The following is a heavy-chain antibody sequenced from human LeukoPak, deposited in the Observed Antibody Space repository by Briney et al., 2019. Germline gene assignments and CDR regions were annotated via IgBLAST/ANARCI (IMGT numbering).Heavy chain of an antibody. D-gene: IGHD3-22*01. CDR3: ARGPSLYYYDSSGYPYYFDY. J-gene: IGHJ4*02. CDR1: GFTFSNYW. CDR2: ISSSSSYI. V-gene: IGHV3-21*01. Sequence: GGSLRLSCAASGFTFSNYWMSWVRQAPGKGLEWVSSISSSSSYIYYADSVKGRFTISRDNAKNSLYSQMNSLRAEDTAVYYCARGPSLYYYDSSGYPYYFDYWGQGALVTVSS.